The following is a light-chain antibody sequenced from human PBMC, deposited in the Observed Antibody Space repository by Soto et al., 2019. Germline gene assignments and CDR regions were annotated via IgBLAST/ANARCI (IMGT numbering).Light chain of an antibody. J-gene: IGLJ1*01. Sequence: VLTQPPSVXETPGQPVVISCSRSRSSIGEPYDVNWYRQIPGTAPKLLIYGNHNRPSGFPERFSVSKSGTSATLAITGLKAEDEADYYCQSYDGRMSGYVFATWTKVPVL. CDR1: RSSIGEPYD. CDR3: QSYDGRMSGYV. V-gene: IGLV1-40*01. CDR2: GNH.